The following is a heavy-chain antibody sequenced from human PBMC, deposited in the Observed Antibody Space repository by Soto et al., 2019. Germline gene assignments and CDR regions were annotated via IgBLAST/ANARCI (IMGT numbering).Heavy chain of an antibody. D-gene: IGHD6-13*01. CDR2: IFSNDEK. CDR1: GFSLSNARMG. Sequence: SGPTLVNPTETLTLTCTVSGFSLSNARMGVSWIRQPPGKALEWLAHIFSNDEKSYSTSLKSRLTISKDTSKSQVVLTMTNMDPVDTATYYCARGRYSSLHLPFDYWGQGTLVTVSS. V-gene: IGHV2-26*01. J-gene: IGHJ4*02. CDR3: ARGRYSSLHLPFDY.